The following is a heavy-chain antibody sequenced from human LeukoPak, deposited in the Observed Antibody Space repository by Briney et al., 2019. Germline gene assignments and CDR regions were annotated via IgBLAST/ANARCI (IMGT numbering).Heavy chain of an antibody. CDR1: GFTVSSNY. V-gene: IGHV4-39*07. CDR2: IYYSGST. D-gene: IGHD5-24*01. J-gene: IGHJ6*03. Sequence: GSLRLSCAASGFTVSSNYMSWVRQAPGKGLEWIGSIYYSGSTYYNPSLKSRVTISVDTSKNQFSLKLSSVTAADTAVYYCARVRGDGYRGYYYMDVWGKGTTVTVSS. CDR3: ARVRGDGYRGYYYMDV.